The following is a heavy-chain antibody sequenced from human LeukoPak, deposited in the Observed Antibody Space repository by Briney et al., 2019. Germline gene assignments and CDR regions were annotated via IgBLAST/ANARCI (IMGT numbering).Heavy chain of an antibody. CDR1: GFTFSNAW. J-gene: IGHJ6*03. Sequence: PGGSLRLSCAASGFTFSNAWMSWVRQAPGKGLEWVGRIKRKADGGTTDYAAPVKGRFTISRDDSKNTLYLQMNSLKTEDTAVDYWTTDGPGYCSSTSCYYYYYYYYMDVWGKGTTVTVSS. CDR3: TTDGPGYCSSTSCYYYYYYYYMDV. V-gene: IGHV3-15*01. D-gene: IGHD2-2*03. CDR2: IKRKADGGTT.